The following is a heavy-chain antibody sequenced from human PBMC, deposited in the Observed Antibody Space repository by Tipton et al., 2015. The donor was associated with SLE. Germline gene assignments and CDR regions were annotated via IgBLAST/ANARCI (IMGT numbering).Heavy chain of an antibody. J-gene: IGHJ4*02. CDR2: INQDGSEK. D-gene: IGHD6-19*01. CDR3: ARDLSGNDY. CDR1: GFTLGNYW. V-gene: IGHV3-7*01. Sequence: SLRLSCAASGFTLGNYWMSWVRQAPGKRLEWVANINQDGSEKYYVDSVKGRFTISRDNAKKSLYLQMNSLRAEDTAMYYCARDLSGNDYWGQGTLVTVSS.